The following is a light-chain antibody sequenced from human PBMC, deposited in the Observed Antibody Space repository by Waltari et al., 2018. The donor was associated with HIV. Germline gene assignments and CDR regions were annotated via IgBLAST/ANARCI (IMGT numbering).Light chain of an antibody. CDR1: DSDFAVYNY. Sequence: QSALTQPPSASGSPGQSVTISCTGTDSDFAVYNYVSWYQQHPGRAPTFLISDVNKRPSGVPGRFAGSKSGNTASLTVSGLQADDEADYYCSSYGGSDNRVVFGGGTKLTVL. CDR3: SSYGGSDNRVV. J-gene: IGLJ2*01. CDR2: DVN. V-gene: IGLV2-8*01.